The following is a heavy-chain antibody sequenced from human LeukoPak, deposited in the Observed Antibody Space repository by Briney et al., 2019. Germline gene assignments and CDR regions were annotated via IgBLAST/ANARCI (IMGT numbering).Heavy chain of an antibody. D-gene: IGHD6-19*01. Sequence: SETLSLTCAVYGGSFSGYYWSWIRQPPGKGLEWIGEINHSGSTNYNPSLKSRVTISVDTSKNQFSLKLSSVTAADTAVYYCASTPTSGAVAGFDYWGQGTLVTVSS. CDR2: INHSGST. CDR3: ASTPTSGAVAGFDY. CDR1: GGSFSGYY. V-gene: IGHV4-34*01. J-gene: IGHJ4*02.